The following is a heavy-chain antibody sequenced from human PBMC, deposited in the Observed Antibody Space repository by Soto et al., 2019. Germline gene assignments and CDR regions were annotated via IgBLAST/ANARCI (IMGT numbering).Heavy chain of an antibody. J-gene: IGHJ4*02. CDR2: ISYDGSNK. V-gene: IGHV3-30-3*01. CDR3: ARVPSSSGRAHFDY. CDR1: GFTFSSYA. D-gene: IGHD2-15*01. Sequence: QVQLVESGGGVVQPGRSLRLSCAASGFTFSSYAMHWVRQAPGKGLEWVAVISYDGSNKYYADSVKGRFTISRDNSKNTRYLQMNSLRAEDTAGYSCARVPSSSGRAHFDYWGQGTLVTVSS.